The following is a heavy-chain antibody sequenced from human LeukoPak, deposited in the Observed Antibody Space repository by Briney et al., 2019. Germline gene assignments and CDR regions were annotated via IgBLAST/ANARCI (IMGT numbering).Heavy chain of an antibody. CDR1: GYSFTSYW. D-gene: IGHD3-22*01. CDR3: ARQRNYYDSSGYYQPFDY. CDR2: IYPGDPDT. J-gene: IGHJ4*02. V-gene: IGHV5-51*01. Sequence: GESLKISCKGSGYSFTSYWIGWVRQMPGKGLEWMGIIYPGDPDTRYSPSFQGQVTISADKSISTAYLQWSSLKASDTAMYYCARQRNYYDSSGYYQPFDYWGQGTLVTVSS.